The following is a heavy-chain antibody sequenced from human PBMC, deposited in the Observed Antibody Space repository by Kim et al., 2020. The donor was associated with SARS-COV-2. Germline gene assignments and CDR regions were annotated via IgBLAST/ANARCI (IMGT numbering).Heavy chain of an antibody. V-gene: IGHV3-30*01. D-gene: IGHD1-26*01. J-gene: IGHJ6*02. Sequence: ANSVKGRLTISRDNSKNTLYLQRNSLRAEDTAVYYCARALGGSYYYGMDVGGQGTTVTVSS. CDR3: ARALGGSYYYGMDV.